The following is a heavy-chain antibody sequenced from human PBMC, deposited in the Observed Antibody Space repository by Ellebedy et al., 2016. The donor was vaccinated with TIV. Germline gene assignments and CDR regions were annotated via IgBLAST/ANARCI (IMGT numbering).Heavy chain of an antibody. CDR1: GFAFNNFF. CDR2: ITGGGSNT. D-gene: IGHD6-19*01. V-gene: IGHV3-23*01. J-gene: IGHJ4*02. CDR3: AKTRYGSGWYYFAY. Sequence: GESLKISXAASGFAFNNFFMSWVRQAPGKGLEWVSGITGGGSNTYYADSVRGRFTISRDNSRNSLFLQMNSLRVEDTAVYYCAKTRYGSGWYYFAYWGQGALVTVSS.